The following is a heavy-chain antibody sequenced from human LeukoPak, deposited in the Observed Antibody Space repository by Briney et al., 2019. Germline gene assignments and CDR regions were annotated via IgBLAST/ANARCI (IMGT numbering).Heavy chain of an antibody. Sequence: PSETLSLTSTVSGFSISSGSYYRRWLRQPAGKGLEWIARIYTSGSTNYNPSLKSRVTISVDTSKNQFSLKLSSVTAADTAVYYCARSLPHWYFDLWGRGTLVTVSS. CDR2: IYTSGST. CDR1: GFSISSGSYY. V-gene: IGHV4-61*02. J-gene: IGHJ2*01. CDR3: ARSLPHWYFDL.